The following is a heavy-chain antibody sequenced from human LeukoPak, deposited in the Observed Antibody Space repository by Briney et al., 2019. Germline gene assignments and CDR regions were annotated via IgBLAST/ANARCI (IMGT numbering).Heavy chain of an antibody. CDR1: GYTFSDYI. V-gene: IGHV3-72*01. J-gene: IGHJ3*02. Sequence: GGSLRLSCAASGYTFSDYILDWVRQAPGKGLEWVGRIRRGANSYTTEYAASVKGRFTISRDDSRNSLYLHMNSLKTEDTAVYHCSRDGGEGGNSAFDIWGQGTMVTVSS. D-gene: IGHD3-16*01. CDR3: SRDGGEGGNSAFDI. CDR2: IRRGANSYTT.